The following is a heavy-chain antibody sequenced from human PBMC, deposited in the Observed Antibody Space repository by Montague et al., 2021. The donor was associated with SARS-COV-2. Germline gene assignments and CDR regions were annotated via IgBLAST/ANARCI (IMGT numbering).Heavy chain of an antibody. V-gene: IGHV4-59*08. CDR3: ARGSFGMGAFDI. J-gene: IGHJ3*02. Sequence: SETLSLTCTVSGDSISSYYWSWIRQSPGKGLEWIGYIYYSGSTNYNPSLKSRVTISVDTSKNQFSLKLRSVTAADTAVYYCARGSFGMGAFDIWGQGTMVTVSS. D-gene: IGHD1-14*01. CDR1: GDSISSYY. CDR2: IYYSGST.